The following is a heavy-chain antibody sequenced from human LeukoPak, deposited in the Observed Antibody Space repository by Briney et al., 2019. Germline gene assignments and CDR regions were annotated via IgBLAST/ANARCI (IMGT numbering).Heavy chain of an antibody. V-gene: IGHV4-59*12. J-gene: IGHJ4*02. CDR2: VYYSGST. CDR1: GGSISSYY. D-gene: IGHD4-17*01. CDR3: ARVRSTVTTLFQVVPIRGAFDY. Sequence: SETLFLTCTVSGGSISSYYWNWIRQPPGKGLEWVGYVYYSGSTNYNPSLKSRVTISVDTSKNQFSLKLSSVTAADTAVYYCARVRSTVTTLFQVVPIRGAFDYWGQGTLVTVSS.